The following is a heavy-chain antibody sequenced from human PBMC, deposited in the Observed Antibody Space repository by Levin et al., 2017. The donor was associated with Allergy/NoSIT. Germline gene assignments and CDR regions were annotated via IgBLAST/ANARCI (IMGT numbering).Heavy chain of an antibody. V-gene: IGHV3-48*01. CDR3: ARVRTTTYSYGYGEFDF. CDR1: GFTFTAYS. CDR2: VSPTTGTT. Sequence: GESLKISCTASGFTFTAYSMTWVRQAPGKGLDWISYVSPTTGTTYYADSVRGRFTISSDNAKSSVYLQMNSLRAEDTAVYYCARVRTTTYSYGYGEFDFWGQGTLVTVSS. J-gene: IGHJ4*02. D-gene: IGHD5-18*01.